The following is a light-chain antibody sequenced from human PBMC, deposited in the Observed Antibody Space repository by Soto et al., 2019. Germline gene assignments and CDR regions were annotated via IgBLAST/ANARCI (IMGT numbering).Light chain of an antibody. J-gene: IGLJ2*01. CDR3: CSYAGSSTVV. Sequence: QSVLTQPASVSGSPGQSITISCTGTSSDVGSYNLVSWYQQHPGKAPKLMIYEGSKRPSGVSNRFSGSESGNTASLTISGLPAEDEADYFCCSYAGSSTVVFGGGTTLTVL. CDR1: SSDVGSYNL. CDR2: EGS. V-gene: IGLV2-23*01.